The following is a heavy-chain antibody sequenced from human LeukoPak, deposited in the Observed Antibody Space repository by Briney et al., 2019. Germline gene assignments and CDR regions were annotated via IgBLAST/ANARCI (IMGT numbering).Heavy chain of an antibody. V-gene: IGHV1-46*01. CDR2: INPSDGSA. Sequence: ASVKVSCKASGYTFTMFFMHWVRQAPGQGLEWVGVINPSDGSATVAQKFQGRVSMTRDTSTSTVYMAVSSLRSDDTALYYCARDKGNSTTWSLSYYYGMDVWGQGTRSPSR. J-gene: IGHJ6*02. CDR3: ARDKGNSTTWSLSYYYGMDV. D-gene: IGHD2-2*01. CDR1: GYTFTMFF.